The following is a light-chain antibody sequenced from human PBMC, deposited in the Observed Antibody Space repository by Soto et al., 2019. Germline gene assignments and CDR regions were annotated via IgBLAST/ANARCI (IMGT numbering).Light chain of an antibody. CDR2: HNN. CDR1: NIGRKS. J-gene: IGLJ2*01. V-gene: IGLV3-21*01. CDR3: QVWEISSESVI. Sequence: SYELTQPPSVSVAPGKTATIPCGGDNIGRKSVHWYQERPGQAPMVIIYHNNDRPSGIPERFSGSNSGSTATLTISRVEAGDEADYYCQVWEISSESVIFGGGTKLTVL.